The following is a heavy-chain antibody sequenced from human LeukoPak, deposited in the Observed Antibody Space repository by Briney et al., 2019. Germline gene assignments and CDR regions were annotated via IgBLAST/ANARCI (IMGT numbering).Heavy chain of an antibody. J-gene: IGHJ4*02. CDR1: GDSISSGSYY. CDR3: ARDYY. Sequence: PSETLSLTCTVSGDSISSGSYYWSWIRQPPGKGLEWMGYIYYIGSTNYNPSLKSRVTISIDTSKNQFSLKLSSVTAADTAVYYCARDYYWGQGTLVTVSS. CDR2: IYYIGST. V-gene: IGHV4-61*01.